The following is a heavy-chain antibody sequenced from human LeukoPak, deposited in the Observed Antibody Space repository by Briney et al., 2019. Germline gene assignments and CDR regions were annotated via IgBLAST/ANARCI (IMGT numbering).Heavy chain of an antibody. V-gene: IGHV3-23*01. J-gene: IGHJ3*02. CDR1: GFTFSRNA. Sequence: PGGSLRLSCAASGFTFSRNAMSWVRQAPGKGLEWVSTIFVSSGRTYYADSVKGRFTISRDNSKNTLYLQMNSLSAEETAVYYCANSRLVVTAFDIWGQGTMVTVSS. CDR3: ANSRLVVTAFDI. D-gene: IGHD3-22*01. CDR2: IFVSSGRT.